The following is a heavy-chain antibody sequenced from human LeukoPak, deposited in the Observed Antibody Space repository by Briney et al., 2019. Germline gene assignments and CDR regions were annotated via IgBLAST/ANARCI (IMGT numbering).Heavy chain of an antibody. V-gene: IGHV3-48*01. CDR2: ISSSSTI. D-gene: IGHD6-13*01. CDR3: AKDQDSSSWYPSGY. J-gene: IGHJ4*02. Sequence: GGSLRLSCAASGFTFSSYSMNWVRQAPGKGLEWVSYISSSSTIYYADSVKGRFTISRDNAKNSLYLQMNSLRAEDTAVYYCAKDQDSSSWYPSGYWGQGTLVTVSS. CDR1: GFTFSSYS.